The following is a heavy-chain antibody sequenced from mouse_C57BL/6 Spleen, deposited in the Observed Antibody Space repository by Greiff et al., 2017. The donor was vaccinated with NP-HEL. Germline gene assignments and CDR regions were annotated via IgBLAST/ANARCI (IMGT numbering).Heavy chain of an antibody. J-gene: IGHJ1*03. CDR3: ARLNYYGSSYGYFDV. D-gene: IGHD1-1*01. V-gene: IGHV5-2*01. Sequence: EVKLVESGGGLVQPGESLKLSCESNEYEFPSHDMSWVRKTPEKRLELVAAINSDGGSTYYPDTMERRFIISRDNTKKTLYLQMSSLRSEDTALYYCARLNYYGSSYGYFDVWGTGTTVTVSS. CDR2: INSDGGST. CDR1: EYEFPSHD.